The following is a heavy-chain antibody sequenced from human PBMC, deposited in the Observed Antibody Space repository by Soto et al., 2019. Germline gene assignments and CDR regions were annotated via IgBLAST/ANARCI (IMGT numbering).Heavy chain of an antibody. J-gene: IGHJ4*02. V-gene: IGHV3-66*01. CDR1: GFSVIGNY. D-gene: IGHD6-19*01. CDR2: IYAGGST. Sequence: GGSLRLSCAASGFSVIGNYMNWVRQAPGKGLEWVSVIYAGGSTYYADSVKGRFTFSRDNSLNTLYLQMNSLRVEDTAVYYCARDKVSSGWYRGFDSWGQGALVTVSS. CDR3: ARDKVSSGWYRGFDS.